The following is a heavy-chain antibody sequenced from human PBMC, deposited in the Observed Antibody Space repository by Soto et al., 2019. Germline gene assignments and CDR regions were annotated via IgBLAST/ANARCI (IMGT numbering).Heavy chain of an antibody. CDR2: ISPSGSP. CDR1: GGSFGGYY. V-gene: IGHV4-34*01. Sequence: QVHLQQWGAGLLKPSETLSLTCTVYGGSFGGYYWTWIRQPPAEGLEWIGEISPSGSPNYNPSLRSRVTVSVDTSMNHFPLKLSSVTAADTAVYYGARGGGAAPGTWGQGTLVTVSS. CDR3: ARGGGAAPGT. D-gene: IGHD6-13*01. J-gene: IGHJ4*02.